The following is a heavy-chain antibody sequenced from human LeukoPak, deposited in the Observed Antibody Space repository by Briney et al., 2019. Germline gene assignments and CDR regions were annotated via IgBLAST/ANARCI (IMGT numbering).Heavy chain of an antibody. CDR2: ISSSSTYI. J-gene: IGHJ4*02. V-gene: IGHV3-21*01. Sequence: GGSLRLSCVASGFTFSSYTINWVRQAPGKGLEWVSSISSSSTYIYYADSVKGRFTISRDNAKNSLYLQMNSLRAEDTAVYYCARGSSRADYWGQGTLVTVSS. CDR1: GFTFSSYT. CDR3: ARGSSRADY. D-gene: IGHD6-19*01.